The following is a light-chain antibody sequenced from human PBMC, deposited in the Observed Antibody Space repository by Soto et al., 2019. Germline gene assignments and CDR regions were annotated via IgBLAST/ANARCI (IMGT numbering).Light chain of an antibody. CDR1: QSISNH. CDR2: AAS. J-gene: IGKJ1*01. V-gene: IGKV1-17*01. Sequence: DIQMTQSPSSLSASVEDRVIITCRASQSISNHLNWYQQKPGKAPKLLIFAASSLQSGVPSRFSGSGSGTEFTLTISGLQPDDFATYYCQHYNIYSPWTFGQGTKVDIK. CDR3: QHYNIYSPWT.